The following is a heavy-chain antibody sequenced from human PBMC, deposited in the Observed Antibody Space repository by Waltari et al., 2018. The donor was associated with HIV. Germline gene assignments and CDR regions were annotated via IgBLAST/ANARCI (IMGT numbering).Heavy chain of an antibody. CDR3: SREGVSSGYYFPYYFDF. CDR1: GYTSTNHA. CDR2: IKPNSADT. J-gene: IGHJ4*02. V-gene: IGHV7-4-1*02. D-gene: IGHD3-22*01. Sequence: QLQLLQSGSESKKPWASLKDSRQASGYTSTNHAMNWLRQAPGQGLEWMGWIKPNSADTTNAQGFPVLFVFSLDTAVRTAYRQISSLEAEGTAVYYCSREGVSSGYYFPYYFDFGSKGTLVTVSS.